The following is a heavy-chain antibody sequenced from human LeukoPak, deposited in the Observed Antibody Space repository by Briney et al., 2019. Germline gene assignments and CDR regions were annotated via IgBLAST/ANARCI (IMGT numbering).Heavy chain of an antibody. CDR3: ARGKSGSFRNWFDP. J-gene: IGHJ5*02. D-gene: IGHD1-26*01. Sequence: KPSETLSLTCAVYGGSFSGYYWSWIRQPPGKGLEWIGEINHSGSTNYNPSLKRRVTISVDTSKNQFSLKLSSVTAADTAVYYCARGKSGSFRNWFDPWGQGTLVTVSS. CDR1: GGSFSGYY. CDR2: INHSGST. V-gene: IGHV4-34*01.